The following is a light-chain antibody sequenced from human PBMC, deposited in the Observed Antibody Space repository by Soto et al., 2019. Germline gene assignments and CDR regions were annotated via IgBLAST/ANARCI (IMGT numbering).Light chain of an antibody. Sequence: QSALTQPASVSGSPGQSITISCTGTSSDVGGYNYVSWYQQHPGKAPKLMIYEVTNRPSGVSNRFSGSKSGNTASLTISGLQAEDEADYYRSSYTSSYTWVFGGGTKLTVL. CDR2: EVT. V-gene: IGLV2-14*01. CDR1: SSDVGGYNY. CDR3: SSYTSSYTWV. J-gene: IGLJ3*02.